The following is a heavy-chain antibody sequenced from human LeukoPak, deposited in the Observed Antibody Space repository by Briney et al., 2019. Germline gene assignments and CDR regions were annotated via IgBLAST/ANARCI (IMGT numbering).Heavy chain of an antibody. CDR2: ISYDGSDR. CDR1: GFTFSSYA. V-gene: IGHV3-30*04. D-gene: IGHD2-15*01. J-gene: IGHJ5*02. Sequence: GGSLRLSCAASGFTFSSYAMHWVRQAPGKGLEWVAVISYDGSDRYYADSVKGRFTISRDNSKKTLYLQMNSLRAEDTAVYYCAKDLGYCSGGSCYVGTNWFDPWGQGTLVTVSS. CDR3: AKDLGYCSGGSCYVGTNWFDP.